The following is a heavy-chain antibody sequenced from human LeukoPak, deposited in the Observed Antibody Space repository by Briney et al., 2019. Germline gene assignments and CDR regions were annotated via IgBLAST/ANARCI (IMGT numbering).Heavy chain of an antibody. D-gene: IGHD5-24*01. CDR1: GYSFNIYW. Sequence: GESLKISCKGSGYSFNIYWIGWVRQMPGKGLERMGIIYPGDSDTRYSPSFQGQVTISADKSISTAYLQWSSLKASDTAIYYCARRGYGDGRDYWGQGTLVTVSS. J-gene: IGHJ4*02. CDR3: ARRGYGDGRDY. V-gene: IGHV5-51*01. CDR2: IYPGDSDT.